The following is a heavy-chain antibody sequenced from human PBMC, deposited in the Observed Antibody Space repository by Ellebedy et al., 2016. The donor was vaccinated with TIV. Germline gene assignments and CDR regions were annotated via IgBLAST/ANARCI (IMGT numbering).Heavy chain of an antibody. Sequence: PGGSLSLSCTASGFTSGAYAIHWFRQAPGKGLAWVGFFADKAYGETTKYAASVKGRFTISRDVSKGIAYLQLNSLKTEDTAVYYCNWGILGGDYWGPGTLVTVSS. V-gene: IGHV3-49*03. CDR3: NWGILGGDY. D-gene: IGHD3-16*01. J-gene: IGHJ4*02. CDR2: FADKAYGETT. CDR1: GFTSGAYA.